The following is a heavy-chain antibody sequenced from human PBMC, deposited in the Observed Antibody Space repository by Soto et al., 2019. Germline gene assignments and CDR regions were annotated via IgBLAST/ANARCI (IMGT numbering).Heavy chain of an antibody. CDR3: ARGISDDFWSGYDY. D-gene: IGHD3-3*01. CDR1: GGSFSGYY. CDR2: INHSGST. V-gene: IGHV4-34*01. Sequence: PSETLSLTCAVYGGSFSGYYWSWIRQPPGKGLEWIGEINHSGSTNYNPSLKSRVTISVDTSKNQFSLKLSSVTAADTAVYYCARGISDDFWSGYDYWGQGTLVTVSS. J-gene: IGHJ4*02.